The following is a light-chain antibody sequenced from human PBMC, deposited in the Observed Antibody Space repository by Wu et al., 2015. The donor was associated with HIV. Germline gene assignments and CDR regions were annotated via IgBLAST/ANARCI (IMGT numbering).Light chain of an antibody. J-gene: IGKJ1*01. CDR2: GAS. CDR1: QNVNKNY. Sequence: EIVLTQYPGTLSLSPGERATLSCRASQNVNKNYLAWYQQKPGQAPRLLIYGASSRATGVPDRFRGSGSGTDFTLTISRLEPEDFAVYYCQQYSTSPRTFGQGTKVEIK. V-gene: IGKV3-20*01. CDR3: QQYSTSPRT.